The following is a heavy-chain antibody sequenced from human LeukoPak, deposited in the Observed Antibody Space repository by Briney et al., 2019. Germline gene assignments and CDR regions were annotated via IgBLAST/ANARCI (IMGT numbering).Heavy chain of an antibody. J-gene: IGHJ5*02. V-gene: IGHV5-10-1*01. CDR2: IDPSDSYT. CDR1: GYSFTSYW. D-gene: IGHD6-6*01. CDR3: ARFYSSSYNWFDP. Sequence: GESRKISCKGSGYSFTSYWISWVRQMPGKGLEWMGRIDPSDSYTNYSPSFQGHVTISADKSISTAYLQWSSLKASDTAMYYCARFYSSSYNWFDPWGQGTLVTVSS.